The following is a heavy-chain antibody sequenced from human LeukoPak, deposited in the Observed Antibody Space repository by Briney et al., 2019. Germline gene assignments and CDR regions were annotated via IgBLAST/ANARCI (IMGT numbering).Heavy chain of an antibody. CDR2: ISGSGGST. CDR1: GFTFSSYA. CDR3: AKASAGGRGYYYGSGSYSPPNY. Sequence: GGSLRLSCAASGFTFSSYAMSWVRQAPGKGLEWVSAISGSGGSTYYADSVKGRFTISRDNSKNTLYLRMNSLRAEDTAVYYCAKASAGGRGYYYGSGSYSPPNYWGQGTLVTVSS. D-gene: IGHD3-10*01. V-gene: IGHV3-23*01. J-gene: IGHJ4*02.